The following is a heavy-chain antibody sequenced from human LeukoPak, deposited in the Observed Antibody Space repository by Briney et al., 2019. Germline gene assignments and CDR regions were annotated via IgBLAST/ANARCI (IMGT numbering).Heavy chain of an antibody. CDR1: GGTFSSYA. J-gene: IGHJ4*02. CDR2: INPNSGGT. D-gene: IGHD6-13*01. Sequence: ASVKVSCKASGGTFSSYAISWVRQAPGQGLEWMGRINPNSGGTNYAQKFQGRVTMTRDTSISTAYMELSRLRSDDTAVYYCARQNTSSSRTKFDYWGQGTLVTVSS. V-gene: IGHV1-2*06. CDR3: ARQNTSSSRTKFDY.